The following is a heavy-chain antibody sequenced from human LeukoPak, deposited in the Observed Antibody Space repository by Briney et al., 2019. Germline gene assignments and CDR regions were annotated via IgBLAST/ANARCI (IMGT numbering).Heavy chain of an antibody. Sequence: GGSLRLSCAASGFTFSSYSMNWVRQAPGRGLEWVSSISSSSSYIYYADSVKGRFTISRDNAKNSLYLQMNSLRAEDTAVYYCARDTTTYYDFWSGYYTMNITDYWGQGTLVTVFS. CDR1: GFTFSSYS. CDR2: ISSSSSYI. V-gene: IGHV3-21*01. CDR3: ARDTTTYYDFWSGYYTMNITDY. J-gene: IGHJ4*02. D-gene: IGHD3-3*01.